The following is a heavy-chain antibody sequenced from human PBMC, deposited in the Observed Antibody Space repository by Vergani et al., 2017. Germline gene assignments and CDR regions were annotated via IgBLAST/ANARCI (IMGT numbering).Heavy chain of an antibody. CDR3: ARDQAMQRNWGHAFDI. Sequence: QVQLVQSGAEVKKPGASVKVSCKASGYTFTSYYMHWVRQAPGQGLEWMGIINPSGGSTSYAQKFQGRVTMTRDTSTSTVYMELSSLRSEDTAVYYCARDQAMQRNWGHAFDIWGQGTMVTVSS. J-gene: IGHJ3*02. CDR2: INPSGGST. CDR1: GYTFTSYY. D-gene: IGHD7-27*01. V-gene: IGHV1-46*01.